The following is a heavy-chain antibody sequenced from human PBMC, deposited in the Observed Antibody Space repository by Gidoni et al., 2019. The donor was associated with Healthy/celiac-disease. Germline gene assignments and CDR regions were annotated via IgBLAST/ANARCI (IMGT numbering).Heavy chain of an antibody. CDR2: ISGSGGST. D-gene: IGHD6-19*01. J-gene: IGHJ4*02. CDR3: AKVLYSSGWFDY. CDR1: GFTFSSYA. Sequence: EVQLLESGGGLVQPGGSLRLSCAASGFTFSSYAMSWVRQAPGKGLEGVSAISGSGGSTYYADSGKGRFTISRDNSKNTLYLQMNSLRAEDTAVYYCAKVLYSSGWFDYWGQGTLVTVSS. V-gene: IGHV3-23*01.